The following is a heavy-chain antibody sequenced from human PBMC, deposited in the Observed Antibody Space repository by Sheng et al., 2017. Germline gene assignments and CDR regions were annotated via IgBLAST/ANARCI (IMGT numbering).Heavy chain of an antibody. J-gene: IGHJ4*03. CDR3: ARQPYSSSSYFDY. CDR2: IYHSGST. D-gene: IGHD6-6*01. Sequence: QVQLQESGPGLVKPSETLSLTCAVSGYSISSGYYWGWIRQSPGKGLEWIGSIYHSGSTYYNPSLKSRVTMSVDTSKNQLSLKLTSVTAADTAVYYCARQPYSSSSYFDYWAGNLVTSPQ. CDR1: GYSISSGYY. V-gene: IGHV4-38-2*01.